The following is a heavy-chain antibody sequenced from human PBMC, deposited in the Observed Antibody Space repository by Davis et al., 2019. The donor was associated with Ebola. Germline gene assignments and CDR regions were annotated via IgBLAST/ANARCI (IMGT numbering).Heavy chain of an antibody. V-gene: IGHV3-48*03. J-gene: IGHJ4*02. Sequence: GGSLRLSCAASGFTFGNYEMNWVRQAPGKGLEWVSYISNSGITIYYADSVKGRFTISRDNAKNALYLQMNSLRPEDTALYYCARSRSASLWGQGTLVTVSS. D-gene: IGHD6-6*01. CDR1: GFTFGNYE. CDR2: ISNSGITI. CDR3: ARSRSASL.